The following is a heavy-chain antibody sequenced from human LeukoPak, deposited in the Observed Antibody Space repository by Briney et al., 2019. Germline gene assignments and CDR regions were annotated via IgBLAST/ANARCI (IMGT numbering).Heavy chain of an antibody. Sequence: PSETLSLTCAVYGGSFNVYYWSWIRQPPGKGLEWIGEINPSSSTNYNPSLKSRVTISVDTSKNQFSLKLSSVTAADTAVYYCARSQSGSYYYYMDVWGKGTTVIVSS. CDR1: GGSFNVYY. J-gene: IGHJ6*03. V-gene: IGHV4-34*01. CDR3: ARSQSGSYYYYMDV. CDR2: INPSSST. D-gene: IGHD1-26*01.